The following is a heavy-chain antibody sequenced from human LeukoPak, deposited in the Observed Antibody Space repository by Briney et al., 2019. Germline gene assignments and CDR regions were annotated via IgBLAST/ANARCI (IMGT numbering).Heavy chain of an antibody. D-gene: IGHD5-18*01. J-gene: IGHJ4*02. CDR3: AGERGYSYGLNY. V-gene: IGHV3-33*08. Sequence: PGGSLRLSCAASGFTFSSHAMSWVRQAPGKGLEWVAVIWYDGSNKYYADSVKGRFTISRDNSKNTLYLQMNSLRAEDTAVYYCAGERGYSYGLNYWGQGTLVTVSS. CDR1: GFTFSSHA. CDR2: IWYDGSNK.